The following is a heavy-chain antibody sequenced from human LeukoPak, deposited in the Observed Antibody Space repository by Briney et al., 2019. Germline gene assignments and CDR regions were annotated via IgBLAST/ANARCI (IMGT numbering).Heavy chain of an antibody. CDR2: ITIGGGGT. CDR1: GFTFSTYA. V-gene: IGHV3-23*01. J-gene: IGHJ4*02. D-gene: IGHD6-19*01. CDR3: AKGDSAWFHSDF. Sequence: PGGSLRLSCAASGFTFSTYAMSWVRQAPGKGLEWVSGITIGGGGTYYADSVKGRFTISRDNSQNTLFLQMNSLRAEDTAVYYCAKGDSAWFHSDFWGQGALVTVSS.